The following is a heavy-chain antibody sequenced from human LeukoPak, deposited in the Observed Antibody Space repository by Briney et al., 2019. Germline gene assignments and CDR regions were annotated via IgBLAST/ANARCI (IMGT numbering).Heavy chain of an antibody. D-gene: IGHD3-22*01. CDR3: ARDLNYYDSSGSLEYYFDY. J-gene: IGHJ4*02. CDR1: GGSISSYY. V-gene: IGHV4-4*07. CDR2: IYTSGST. Sequence: PSEILSLTCTVSGGSISSYYWSWIRQPAGKGLEWIGRIYTSGSTNYNPSLKSRVTMSVDTSKNQFSLKLSSVTAADTAVYYCARDLNYYDSSGSLEYYFDYWGQGTLVTVSS.